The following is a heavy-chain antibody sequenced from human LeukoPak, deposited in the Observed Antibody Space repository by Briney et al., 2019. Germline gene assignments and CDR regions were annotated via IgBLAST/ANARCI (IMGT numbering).Heavy chain of an antibody. V-gene: IGHV1-69*05. CDR1: GGTFSSYA. J-gene: IGHJ6*03. CDR3: ARDDGYNALYYYYMDV. D-gene: IGHD5-24*01. Sequence: SSVKVSCKASGGTFSSYAISWVRQAPGQGLEWMGGIIPIFGTANYAQKFQGRVTITTDESTSTAYMELSSLRSEDTAVYCCARDDGYNALYYYYMDVWGKGTTVTVSS. CDR2: IIPIFGTA.